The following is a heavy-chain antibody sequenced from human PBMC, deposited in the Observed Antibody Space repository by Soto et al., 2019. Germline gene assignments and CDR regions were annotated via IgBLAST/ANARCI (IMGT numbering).Heavy chain of an antibody. J-gene: IGHJ6*02. CDR3: AKVIHYGDYKTKRYYYYYGMDV. CDR1: GFTFSSYA. V-gene: IGHV3-23*01. D-gene: IGHD4-17*01. CDR2: ISGSGGST. Sequence: PGGSLRLSCAASGFTFSSYAMSWVRQAPGKGLEWVSAISGSGGSTYYADSVKGRFTISRDNSKNTLYLQMNSLRAEDTAVYYCAKVIHYGDYKTKRYYYYYGMDVWGQGTTVTVSS.